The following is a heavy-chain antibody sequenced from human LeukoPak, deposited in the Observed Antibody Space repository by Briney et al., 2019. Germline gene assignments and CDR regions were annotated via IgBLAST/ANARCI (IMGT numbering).Heavy chain of an antibody. V-gene: IGHV1-3*01. J-gene: IGHJ4*02. CDR1: GYTFTSYA. CDR3: AREQFRGYSGYDRYSSGWDLGY. Sequence: ASVKVSCKASGYTFTSYAMHWVRQAPGQRLEWMGWINAGNGNTKYSQKFQGRVTITRDTSASTAYMELSSLRSEDTAVYYCAREQFRGYSGYDRYSSGWDLGYWGQGTLVTVSS. CDR2: INAGNGNT. D-gene: IGHD5-12*01.